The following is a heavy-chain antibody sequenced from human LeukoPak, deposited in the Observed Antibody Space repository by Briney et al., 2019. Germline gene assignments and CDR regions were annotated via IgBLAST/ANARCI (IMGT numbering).Heavy chain of an antibody. V-gene: IGHV3-30-3*01. CDR2: ISYDGGKE. J-gene: IGHJ5*02. CDR1: GFTFSSYA. D-gene: IGHD6-6*01. Sequence: GGSLRLSCAASGFTFSSYALHWVRQAPGKGLEWVSVISYDGGKEYYADSVKGRFTISRDNSKNTLYLQMNSLRGEDTAVYYCARDRNSASSNNWFDPWGQGTLATVSS. CDR3: ARDRNSASSNNWFDP.